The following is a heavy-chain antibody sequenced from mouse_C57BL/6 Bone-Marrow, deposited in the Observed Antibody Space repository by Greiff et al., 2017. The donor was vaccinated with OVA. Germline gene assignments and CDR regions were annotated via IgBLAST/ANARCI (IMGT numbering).Heavy chain of an antibody. V-gene: IGHV1-19*01. Sequence: EVQLVESGPVLVKPGASVKMSCKASGYTFTDYYMNWVKQSHGKSLEWIGVINPYNGGTSYNQKFKGKATLTVDKSSSTAYMELNSLTSEDSAVYYCASISYYGIAMDYWGQGTSVTVAS. D-gene: IGHD1-1*01. CDR2: INPYNGGT. J-gene: IGHJ4*01. CDR1: GYTFTDYY. CDR3: ASISYYGIAMDY.